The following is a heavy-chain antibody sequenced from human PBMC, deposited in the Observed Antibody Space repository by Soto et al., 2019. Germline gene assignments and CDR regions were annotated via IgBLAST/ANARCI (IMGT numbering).Heavy chain of an antibody. V-gene: IGHV3-23*01. CDR2: ISAGGGKT. CDR1: GFTFSTYA. Sequence: EVQLLESGGGLVQPGGSLRLSCAASGFTFSTYAMGWARQAPGKGLEWVSSISAGGGKTYYADSVKGRFTISRDNSKNTLYLQMRSLRAEDTAIYYCAKGRYYDICGYCDGWGQGTLVTVSS. J-gene: IGHJ4*02. CDR3: AKGRYYDICGYCDG. D-gene: IGHD3-22*01.